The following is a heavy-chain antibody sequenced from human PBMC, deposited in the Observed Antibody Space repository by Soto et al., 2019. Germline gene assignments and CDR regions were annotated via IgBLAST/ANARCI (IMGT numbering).Heavy chain of an antibody. CDR1: GFSLSTTGVG. D-gene: IGHD4-4*01. J-gene: IGHJ6*03. CDR2: IYWDDDK. Sequence: SGPTLVKPTQTLTLTCTFSGFSLSTTGVGVGWIRQPPGKALEWLALIYWDDDKRYSPSLKNRVTITKDTSKNQVVLTMTNVDPVDTATYYCARMNTVMAWYYYYYHMDVWGKGTTVTVSS. CDR3: ARMNTVMAWYYYYYHMDV. V-gene: IGHV2-5*02.